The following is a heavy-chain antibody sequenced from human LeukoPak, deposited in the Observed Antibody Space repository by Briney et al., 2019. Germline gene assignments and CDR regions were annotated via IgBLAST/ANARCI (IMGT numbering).Heavy chain of an antibody. CDR1: GGSISSYY. CDR3: ARTYCSGGSCYVDY. V-gene: IGHV4-59*01. D-gene: IGHD2-15*01. J-gene: IGHJ4*02. Sequence: SETLSLTCTVSGGSISSYYWSWIRQPPGKGLEWIGYIYYSGSTNYNPSLKSRVTISVDTSKNQFSLKLSSVTAADTAVYYRARTYCSGGSCYVDYWGQGTLVTVSS. CDR2: IYYSGST.